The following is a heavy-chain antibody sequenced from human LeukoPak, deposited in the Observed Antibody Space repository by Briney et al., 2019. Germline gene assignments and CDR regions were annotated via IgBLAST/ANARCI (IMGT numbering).Heavy chain of an antibody. CDR3: ARGGYSSGWHLDY. J-gene: IGHJ4*02. D-gene: IGHD6-19*01. CDR1: GFTFSSYT. CDR2: ISSSSSYI. V-gene: IGHV3-21*01. Sequence: GGSLRLSCAASGFTFSSYTMNWVRQAPGKGLEWASSISSSSSYIYYADSVKGRFTISRDDAKNSLYLQMNSLRAEDTAVYYCARGGYSSGWHLDYWGQGTLVTVSS.